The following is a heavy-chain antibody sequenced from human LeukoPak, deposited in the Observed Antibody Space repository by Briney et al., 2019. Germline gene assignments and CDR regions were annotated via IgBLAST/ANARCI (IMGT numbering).Heavy chain of an antibody. J-gene: IGHJ4*02. D-gene: IGHD4-17*01. CDR2: ISSSSSYI. CDR3: ARRTTVTGFDY. Sequence: GGSLRLSCAASGFTFNNYIMNWVRQAPGKGLEWVSSISSSSSYIYYADSVKGRFTISRDNAKNSLYLQMNSLRAEDTAVYYCARRTTVTGFDYWGQGTLVTVSS. CDR1: GFTFNNYI. V-gene: IGHV3-21*01.